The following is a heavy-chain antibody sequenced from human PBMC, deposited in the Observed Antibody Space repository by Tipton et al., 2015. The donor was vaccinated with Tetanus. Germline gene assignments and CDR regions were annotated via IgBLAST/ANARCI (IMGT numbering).Heavy chain of an antibody. CDR3: ADHCSSTTRYGY. D-gene: IGHD2-2*01. J-gene: IGHJ4*02. CDR2: ISYDGSNK. CDR1: GFTFNSSG. V-gene: IGHV3-30*03. Sequence: SLRLSCAASGFTFNSSGMHWVRQAPGKGLEWVAVISYDGSNKYYADSVKGRFTISRDNSKNTLYLQMSSLRAEDTAVYYCADHCSSTTRYGYWGQGSLVTVSS.